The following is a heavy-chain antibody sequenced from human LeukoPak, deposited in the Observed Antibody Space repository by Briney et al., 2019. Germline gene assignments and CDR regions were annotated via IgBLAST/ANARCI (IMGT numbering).Heavy chain of an antibody. D-gene: IGHD2-2*01. V-gene: IGHV1-69*13. J-gene: IGHJ4*02. CDR2: IIPIFGTA. Sequence: ASVKVSCKASGGTFSSYAISWVRQAPGQGLEWMGGIIPIFGTANYAQKFQGRVTITADESTSTAYMELSSLRSEDMAVYYCARDLRYCSSTSCYYYFDYWGQGTLVTVSS. CDR3: ARDLRYCSSTSCYYYFDY. CDR1: GGTFSSYA.